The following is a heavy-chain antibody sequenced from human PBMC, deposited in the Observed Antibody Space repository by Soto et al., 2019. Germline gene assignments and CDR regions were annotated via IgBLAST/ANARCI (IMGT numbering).Heavy chain of an antibody. Sequence: QVQLVQSGAEVKKPGASVKVSCKASGYTFTSYDIYWVRQATGQGLEWMGWMHPNSGNTGYAQKFQGRVTMTRNTSITTAYRELSSLTSEDTAVYYCARGLSYRQDWGQGTLVTVSS. J-gene: IGHJ4*02. V-gene: IGHV1-8*01. CDR1: GYTFTSYD. CDR3: ARGLSYRQD. D-gene: IGHD1-26*01. CDR2: MHPNSGNT.